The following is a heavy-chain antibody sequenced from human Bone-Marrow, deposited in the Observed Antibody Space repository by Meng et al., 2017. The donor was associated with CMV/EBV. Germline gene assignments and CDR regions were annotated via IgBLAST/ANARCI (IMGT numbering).Heavy chain of an antibody. CDR1: GFTFDDYG. CDR2: IYSGGST. Sequence: GESLKISCAASGFTFDDYGMSWVRQAPGKGLEWVSVIYSGGSTYYADSVKGRFTISRDNSKNTLYLQMNSLRAEDTAVYYCARDLRSIGSGNWGQGTLATVSS. D-gene: IGHD3-10*01. CDR3: ARDLRSIGSGN. J-gene: IGHJ4*02. V-gene: IGHV3-53*01.